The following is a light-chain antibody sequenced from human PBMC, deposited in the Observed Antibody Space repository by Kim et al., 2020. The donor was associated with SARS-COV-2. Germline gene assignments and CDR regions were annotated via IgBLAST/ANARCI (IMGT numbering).Light chain of an antibody. J-gene: IGKJ2*03. CDR2: GAS. Sequence: SPGERATLSCRASQSVSSSYLAWYQQKPGQAPRLLIYGASNMATGIPDRFSGSGSGTDFTLTISRLEPEDFAVYYCQQYGSSPPYSFGQGTKLEIK. CDR3: QQYGSSPPYS. CDR1: QSVSSSY. V-gene: IGKV3-20*01.